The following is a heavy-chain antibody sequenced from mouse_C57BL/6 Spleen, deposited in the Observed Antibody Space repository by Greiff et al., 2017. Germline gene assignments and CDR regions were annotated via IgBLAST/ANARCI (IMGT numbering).Heavy chain of an antibody. Sequence: QVQLQQPGAELVKPGASVKMSCKASGYTFTSYWINWVKQRPGQDLECIGDIYPGSGTTNYNEKFKSKATLTVDTSSSTAYMQLSSLTSEDSAVYYCARRGYDYDGKDYFDYWGQGTTLTVSS. J-gene: IGHJ2*01. D-gene: IGHD2-4*01. CDR2: IYPGSGTT. CDR3: ARRGYDYDGKDYFDY. V-gene: IGHV1-55*01. CDR1: GYTFTSYW.